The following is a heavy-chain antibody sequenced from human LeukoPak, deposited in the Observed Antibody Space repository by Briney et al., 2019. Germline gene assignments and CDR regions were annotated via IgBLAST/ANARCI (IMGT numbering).Heavy chain of an antibody. J-gene: IGHJ6*03. CDR1: GGTFSSYA. CDR3: ARMVAYRRGYYYMDV. D-gene: IGHD3-10*01. Sequence: SVKVSCKASGGTFSSYAISWVRQAPGQGLEWMGGIIPIFGTANYAQKFQGRVTITADKSTSTAYMELSSLRSEDTAVYYCARMVAYRRGYYYMDVWGKGTTVTVSS. CDR2: IIPIFGTA. V-gene: IGHV1-69*06.